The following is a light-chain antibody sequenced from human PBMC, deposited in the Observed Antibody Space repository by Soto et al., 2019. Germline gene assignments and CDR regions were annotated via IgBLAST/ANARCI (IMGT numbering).Light chain of an antibody. J-gene: IGKJ1*01. CDR3: QQSYSTPPT. CDR2: AAS. V-gene: IGKV1-39*01. Sequence: DIKMTQSPSSLSASVGDRVTITCRASQSISTYLNWYQQKPGKAPKLLIYAASSLQSGVTSRFSGSGSGTDFTLTISSLQPEDFATYYCQQSYSTPPTFGQGTKVDI. CDR1: QSISTY.